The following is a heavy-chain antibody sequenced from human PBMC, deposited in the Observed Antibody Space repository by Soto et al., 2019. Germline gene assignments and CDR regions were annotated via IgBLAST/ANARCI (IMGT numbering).Heavy chain of an antibody. CDR3: AREWWVGFYYYYGMDV. V-gene: IGHV6-1*01. CDR2: TYYSSKWYN. Sequence: SQTLSLTCAISGDSVSSNSAAWNWIRLSPSRGLEWLGRTYYSSKWYNDYAVSVKSRITINPDTSKNQFSLQLNSVTPEDTAVYYCAREWWVGFYYYYGMDVWGQGTTVTVSS. J-gene: IGHJ6*02. CDR1: GDSVSSNSAA. D-gene: IGHD2-15*01.